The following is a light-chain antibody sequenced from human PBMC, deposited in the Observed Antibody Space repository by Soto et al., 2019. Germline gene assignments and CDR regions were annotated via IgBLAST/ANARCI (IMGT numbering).Light chain of an antibody. Sequence: QSALTQPASVSGSPGQSITISCTGTSSDVGNYNLVSWLQQHPGKAPKLIIYEVTKRPSGVSNRFSGSKSANTASLTISGLQPEDEADYYCCSYARSVTYVFGTGTKLTVL. CDR1: SSDVGNYNL. J-gene: IGLJ1*01. CDR2: EVT. V-gene: IGLV2-23*02. CDR3: CSYARSVTYV.